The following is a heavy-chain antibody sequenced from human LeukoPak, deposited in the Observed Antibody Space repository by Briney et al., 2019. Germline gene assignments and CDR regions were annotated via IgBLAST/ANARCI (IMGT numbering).Heavy chain of an antibody. CDR2: ISYDGSNK. CDR1: GFTFSSYA. V-gene: IGHV3-30*04. Sequence: GGSLRLSCAASGFTFSSYAMHWVRRAPGKGLEWVAVISYDGSNKYYADSVKGRFTISRDNSKNTLYLQMNSLRAEDTAVYYCARGWVVATGGFDMWGQGTMVTVSS. CDR3: ARGWVVATGGFDM. D-gene: IGHD2-8*02. J-gene: IGHJ3*02.